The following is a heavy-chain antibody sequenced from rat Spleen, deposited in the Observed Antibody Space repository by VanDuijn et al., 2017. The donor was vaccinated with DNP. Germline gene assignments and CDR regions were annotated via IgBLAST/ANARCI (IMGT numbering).Heavy chain of an antibody. Sequence: EVQLVESGGGLVQPGMSMKLSCAASGFTFSNYYMAWVRQAPTKGLEWVAYITYDGSSTYYGDSVKGRFTISRDNAKSTLYLQMNSLRSEDMATYYCARHVLPLRVWDYWGQGIMVTVSS. V-gene: IGHV5-22*01. J-gene: IGHJ2*01. D-gene: IGHD1-4*01. CDR1: GFTFSNYY. CDR2: ITYDGSST. CDR3: ARHVLPLRVWDY.